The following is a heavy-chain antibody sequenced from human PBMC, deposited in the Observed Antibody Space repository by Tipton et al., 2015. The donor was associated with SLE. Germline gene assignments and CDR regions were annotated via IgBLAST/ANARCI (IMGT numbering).Heavy chain of an antibody. V-gene: IGHV4-4*08. Sequence: TLSLTCTVPGGSISSYYWSWIRQPPGKGLEWIGYIYTSGSTNYNPSLTSRVTISVDTSKNQFSLKLSSVTAADTAVYYCARVWGYLSLNYYYYMDVWGKGTTVTVSS. D-gene: IGHD2-21*01. CDR2: IYTSGST. CDR3: ARVWGYLSLNYYYYMDV. CDR1: GGSISSYY. J-gene: IGHJ6*03.